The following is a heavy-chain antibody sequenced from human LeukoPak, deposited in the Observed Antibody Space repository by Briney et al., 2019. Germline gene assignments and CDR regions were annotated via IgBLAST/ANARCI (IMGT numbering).Heavy chain of an antibody. J-gene: IGHJ4*02. CDR3: AKDTTGGCCGYFDS. V-gene: IGHV3-33*06. Sequence: GGSLSPSRAASGFTFSGYGFHWVRQAPGKGLEWVAVIWHDGSAEFYVDSVKGPFRIPRDDSKNPVYLQMNSLTAEDTARYYCAKDTTGGCCGYFDSWGQ. D-gene: IGHD2-15*01. CDR1: GFTFSGYG. CDR2: IWHDGSAE.